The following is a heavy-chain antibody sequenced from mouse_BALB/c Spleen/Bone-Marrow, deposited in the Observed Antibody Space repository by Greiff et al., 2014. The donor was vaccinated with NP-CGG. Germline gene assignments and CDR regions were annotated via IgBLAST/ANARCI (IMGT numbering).Heavy chain of an antibody. J-gene: IGHJ2*01. D-gene: IGHD2-10*02. CDR3: ARGGEYGNYFFDY. Sequence: QVQLKQSGPGLVAPSQSLSITRTVSGFSLTSYGVHRVRQPPGKGLEWLGVIWAGGSTNYNSALMSRLSISKDNSKSQVFLKMNSLQTDDTAMYYCARGGEYGNYFFDYWGQGTTLTVSS. V-gene: IGHV2-9*02. CDR1: GFSLTSYG. CDR2: IWAGGST.